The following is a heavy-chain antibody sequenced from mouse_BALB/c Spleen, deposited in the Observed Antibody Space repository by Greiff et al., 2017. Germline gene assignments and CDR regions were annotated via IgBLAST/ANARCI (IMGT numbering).Heavy chain of an antibody. CDR3: ARLDDVDAMDY. CDR1: GYTFTSYT. D-gene: IGHD2-12*01. V-gene: IGHV1-4*01. J-gene: IGHJ4*01. Sequence: QVQLQQSGAELARPGASVKMSCKASGYTFTSYTMHWVKQRPGQGLEWIGYINPSSGYTNYNQKFKDKATLTADKSSSTAYMQLSSLTSEDSAVYYCARLDDVDAMDYWGQGTSVTVSS. CDR2: INPSSGYT.